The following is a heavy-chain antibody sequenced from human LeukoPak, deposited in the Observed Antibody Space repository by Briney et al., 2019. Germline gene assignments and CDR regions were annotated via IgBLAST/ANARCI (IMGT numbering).Heavy chain of an antibody. D-gene: IGHD1-1*01. V-gene: IGHV1-2*02. J-gene: IGHJ4*02. CDR1: GSTFTDYY. CDR2: INPDSGAT. CDR3: AKDWSDLGSTYYFDF. Sequence: ASVKVSCKASGSTFTDYYMHWVRQAPGQGLEWMGWINPDSGATNYAQKFQGRVTMTRDTSISTVYMELSRLESDDTAVYYCAKDWSDLGSTYYFDFWGQGTLVTVSS.